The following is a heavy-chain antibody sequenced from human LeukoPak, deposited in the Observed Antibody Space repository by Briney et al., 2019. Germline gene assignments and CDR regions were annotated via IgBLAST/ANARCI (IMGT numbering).Heavy chain of an antibody. V-gene: IGHV1-2*02. Sequence: ASVKVPCKASGYTFTGYYMHWVRQAPGQGLEWMGWINPNSGGTNYAQKFQGRVTMTRDTSISTAYMELSRLRSDDTAVYYCARGPRTTGGYFDYWGQGTLVTVSS. J-gene: IGHJ4*02. CDR3: ARGPRTTGGYFDY. D-gene: IGHD1-14*01. CDR1: GYTFTGYY. CDR2: INPNSGGT.